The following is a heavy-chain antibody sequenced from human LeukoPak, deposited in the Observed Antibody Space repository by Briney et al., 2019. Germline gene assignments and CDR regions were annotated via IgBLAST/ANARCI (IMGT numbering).Heavy chain of an antibody. CDR3: ARDYPYSSGWYGLRFDP. CDR1: GYTFTSYG. V-gene: IGHV1-18*01. J-gene: IGHJ5*02. D-gene: IGHD6-19*01. Sequence: ASVKVSCKASGYTFTSYGISWVRQAPGQGLEWMGWISAYNGNTNYAQKLQGRVTMTTDTSTSTAYMELRSLRSDDTAIYYCARDYPYSSGWYGLRFDPWGQGTLVTVSS. CDR2: ISAYNGNT.